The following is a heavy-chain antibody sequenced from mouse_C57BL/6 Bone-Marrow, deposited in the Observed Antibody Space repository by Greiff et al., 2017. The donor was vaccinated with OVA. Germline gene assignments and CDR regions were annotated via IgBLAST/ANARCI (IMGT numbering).Heavy chain of an antibody. CDR2: IHPSDSDT. CDR1: GYTFTSYW. V-gene: IGHV1-74*01. D-gene: IGHD2-4*01. CDR3: AICHYDYGPWFAY. J-gene: IGHJ3*01. Sequence: QVQLKQPGAELVKPGASVKVSCKASGYTFTSYWMHWVKQRPGQGLEWIGRIHPSDSDTNYNQKFKGKATLTVDKSSSTAYMQLSSLTSEDSAVYYCAICHYDYGPWFAYWGQGTLVTVSA.